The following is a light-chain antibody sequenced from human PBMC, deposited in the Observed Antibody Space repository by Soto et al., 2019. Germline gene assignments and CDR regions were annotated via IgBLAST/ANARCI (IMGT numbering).Light chain of an antibody. V-gene: IGKV3-11*01. Sequence: EIVLTQSPATLSLSPGERATLSCRASQTINSYLAWYQQKPGQAPRLLIYDASNRATGIPAKFSGSGSGTDFTLTISSLEPEDFAVYYCQQRSNWPRTFGQGDQGGYQ. J-gene: IGKJ1*01. CDR1: QTINSY. CDR3: QQRSNWPRT. CDR2: DAS.